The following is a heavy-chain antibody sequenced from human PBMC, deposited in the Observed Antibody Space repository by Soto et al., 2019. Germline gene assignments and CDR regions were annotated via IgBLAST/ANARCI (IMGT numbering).Heavy chain of an antibody. CDR1: GFTFSTYA. CDR3: ARDGPQILESLLGSPDY. D-gene: IGHD3-3*01. Sequence: EVQLLESGGGLVQPGGSQRLSCAASGFTFSTYALTWVRQAPGKGLEWVSTISGGGYTTFYADSVKGRFTISRDNSKNTLYLQMNSLSAEDTAVYYCARDGPQILESLLGSPDYWGQGTLVTVSS. CDR2: ISGGGYTT. V-gene: IGHV3-23*01. J-gene: IGHJ4*02.